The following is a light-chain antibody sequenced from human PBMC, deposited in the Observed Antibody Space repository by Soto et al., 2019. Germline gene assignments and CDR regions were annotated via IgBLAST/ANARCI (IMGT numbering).Light chain of an antibody. Sequence: DIQMTQSPSSLSASVGDRVTITCRASQSISSYLNWYQQKPGKAPKLLIYAASSLQSGVPSRFSGSGSGTYFTLTICSLQPEDFATYYCQQSYSTPFTFGPGTKVDIK. CDR1: QSISSY. CDR2: AAS. CDR3: QQSYSTPFT. V-gene: IGKV1-39*01. J-gene: IGKJ3*01.